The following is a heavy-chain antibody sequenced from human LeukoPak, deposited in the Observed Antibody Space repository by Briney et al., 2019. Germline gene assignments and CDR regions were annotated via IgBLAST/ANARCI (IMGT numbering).Heavy chain of an antibody. CDR1: GHTFTGYY. CDR3: ARGPYSGSRTPFDY. D-gene: IGHD1-26*01. V-gene: IGHV1-2*06. J-gene: IGHJ4*02. CDR2: INPNSGGT. Sequence: GASVKVSCKASGHTFTGYYMHWVRQAPGQGLEWMGRINPNSGGTNYAQKFQGRVTMTRDTSISTAYMELSRLRSDDTAVYYCARGPYSGSRTPFDYWGQGTLVTVSS.